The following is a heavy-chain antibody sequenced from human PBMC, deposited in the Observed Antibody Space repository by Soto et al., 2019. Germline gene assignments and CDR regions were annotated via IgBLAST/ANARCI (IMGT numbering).Heavy chain of an antibody. CDR3: ARGGIRSGGSCYPRYYYMDV. CDR2: TYYRSKWYN. V-gene: IGHV6-1*01. Sequence: SQTLSLTCAISGDSVSSNSAAWNWIRQSPSRGLEWLGRTYYRSKWYNDYAVSVKSRITINPDTSKNQFSLQLNSVTPEDTAVYYCARGGIRSGGSCYPRYYYMDVWGKGTTVTVSS. J-gene: IGHJ6*03. D-gene: IGHD2-15*01. CDR1: GDSVSSNSAA.